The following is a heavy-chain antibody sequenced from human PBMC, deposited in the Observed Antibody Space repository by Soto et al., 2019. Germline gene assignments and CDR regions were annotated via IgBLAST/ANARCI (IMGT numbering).Heavy chain of an antibody. CDR3: AREWGLLPYYVMNV. D-gene: IGHD7-27*01. CDR2: ISYTGRT. V-gene: IGHV4-61*03. CDR1: GDSVTSGSYY. J-gene: IGHJ6*02. Sequence: SETLSLTCIVSGDSVTSGSYYWTWLRQPPGKGLEWIGYISYTGRTKYNPSLQSRVTISVDTSKNDFSLNLSSVTAADTAVYFCAREWGLLPYYVMNVWSHGTAVTVSS.